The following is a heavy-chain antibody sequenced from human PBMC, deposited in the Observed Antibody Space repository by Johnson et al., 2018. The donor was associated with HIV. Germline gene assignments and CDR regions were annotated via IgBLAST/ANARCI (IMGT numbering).Heavy chain of an antibody. CDR3: ARDSRISLIVVVSRGGFDI. V-gene: IGHV3-20*04. CDR1: GFTFDDYG. J-gene: IGHJ3*02. D-gene: IGHD3-22*01. CDR2: INWNGGST. Sequence: VQLVESGGCVVRPGGSLRLSCAASGFTFDDYGMSWVRQAPGKGLEWVSGINWNGGSTGYADSVKGRFPISRDNSKNTLYLQMHSLRIEDTAVYYCARDSRISLIVVVSRGGFDIWGQGTVVTVSS.